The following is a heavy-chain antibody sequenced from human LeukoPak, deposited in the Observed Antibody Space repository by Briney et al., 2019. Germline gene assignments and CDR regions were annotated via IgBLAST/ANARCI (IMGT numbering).Heavy chain of an antibody. D-gene: IGHD5-24*01. Sequence: GRSLRLSCAAFGFTFSSYGMHWVRQAPGQGLEWMGWTNPNSGGTNYAQKFQGRVTMTRDTSISTAYMELSRLRSDDTAVYYCARGPHPRDGYNYGAFDIWGQGTMVTVSS. J-gene: IGHJ3*02. CDR1: GFTFSSYG. V-gene: IGHV1-2*02. CDR3: ARGPHPRDGYNYGAFDI. CDR2: TNPNSGGT.